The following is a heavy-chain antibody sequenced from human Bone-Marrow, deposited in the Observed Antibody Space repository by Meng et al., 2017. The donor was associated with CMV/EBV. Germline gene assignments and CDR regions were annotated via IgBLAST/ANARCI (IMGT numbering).Heavy chain of an antibody. CDR1: GGSFSDYY. V-gene: IGHV4-34*01. CDR3: ARKVGWDYYDSSGYYRSYYYYYGMDV. CDR2: INHSGST. Sequence: SETLSLTCAVHGGSFSDYYWSWIRQSPGKGLEWIGEINHSGSTNYNPSLKSRVTISVDTSKNQFSLKLSSVTAADTAVYYCARKVGWDYYDSSGYYRSYYYYYGMDVWGQGTTVTVSS. D-gene: IGHD3-22*01. J-gene: IGHJ6*02.